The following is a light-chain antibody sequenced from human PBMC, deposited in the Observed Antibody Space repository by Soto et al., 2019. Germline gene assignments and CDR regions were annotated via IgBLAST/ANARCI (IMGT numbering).Light chain of an antibody. CDR3: QQRAGSST. CDR2: DAS. Sequence: EIVMTQSPATLSVSPGEIATLSCRASQSVSNQLAWYQQKPGQAPRLLIYDASRRVTGIPARFSGGGSGTDFTLTLSSLEPEDFAVYYCQQRAGSSTFGQGTRLEIK. J-gene: IGKJ5*01. V-gene: IGKV3-11*01. CDR1: QSVSNQ.